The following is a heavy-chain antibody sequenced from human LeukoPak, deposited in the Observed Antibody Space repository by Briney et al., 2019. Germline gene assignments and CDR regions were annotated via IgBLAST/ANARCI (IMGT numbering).Heavy chain of an antibody. CDR1: GFTFSSYW. D-gene: IGHD1-26*01. J-gene: IGHJ4*02. V-gene: IGHV3-74*01. CDR2: INPAGSVT. Sequence: GGSLRLSCTASGFTFSSYWMSWVRQAPGKGLVWVSRINPAGSVTNHADSVRGRFTISRDTATNTLYLEMNSLRAEDTAVYYCSRDFVGVEDYWGQGTLVTVSS. CDR3: SRDFVGVEDY.